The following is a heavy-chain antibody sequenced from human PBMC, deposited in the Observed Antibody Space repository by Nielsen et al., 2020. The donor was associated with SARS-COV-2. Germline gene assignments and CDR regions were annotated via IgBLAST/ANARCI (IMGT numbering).Heavy chain of an antibody. J-gene: IGHJ4*02. CDR2: IKQDGSEK. Sequence: GESLKISCAASGFTFSSYWMSWVRQAPGKGLEWVANIKQDGSEKYYVDSVKGRFTISRDNAKNSLYLQMNSLRAEDTAVYYCAKSPGGSYTGGIYYWGQGTLVTVSS. V-gene: IGHV3-7*01. D-gene: IGHD1-26*01. CDR1: GFTFSSYW. CDR3: AKSPGGSYTGGIYY.